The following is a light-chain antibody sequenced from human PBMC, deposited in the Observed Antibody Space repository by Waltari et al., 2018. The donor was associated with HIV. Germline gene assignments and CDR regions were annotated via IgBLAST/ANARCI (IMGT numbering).Light chain of an antibody. J-gene: IGLJ2*01. CDR2: DVT. CDR1: GAEIGAYNY. V-gene: IGLV2-14*03. CDR3: SSYTTFNTVI. Sequence: QSALTQPASVSGSPGQSITISCAGTGAEIGAYNYVAWSQKLPDSVPKLIIYDVTSLPSGISDRFSASKSGNAASLTISGLQAEDEGDYYCSSYTTFNTVIFGGGTKLTVL.